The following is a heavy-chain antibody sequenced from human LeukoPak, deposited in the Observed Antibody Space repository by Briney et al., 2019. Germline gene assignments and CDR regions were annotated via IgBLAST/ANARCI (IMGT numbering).Heavy chain of an antibody. CDR3: ARVGSGSFDY. Sequence: SETLSLTCSVSGGSISTYYWSWIRQPPGKGLEWIGYSYHGGGTNYNPSLKSRVTVSVDTSKSQFSLKLSSVTAADTALYYCARVGSGSFDYWGQGTLVTVSS. D-gene: IGHD3-10*01. J-gene: IGHJ4*02. CDR1: GGSISTYY. CDR2: SYHGGGT. V-gene: IGHV4-59*01.